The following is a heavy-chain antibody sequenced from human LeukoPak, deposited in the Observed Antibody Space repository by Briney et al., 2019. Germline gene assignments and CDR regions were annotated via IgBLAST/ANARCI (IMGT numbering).Heavy chain of an antibody. CDR1: GGSISSGSYY. CDR3: ARVRAARPGTFDY. D-gene: IGHD6-6*01. J-gene: IGHJ4*02. CDR2: IYTSGST. Sequence: SETLSLTCTVSGGSISSGSYYWSWIRQPAGEGLEWIGRIYTSGSTYYNPSLKSRVTISLDTSKNQFSLKLSSVTAADTAVYYCARVRAARPGTFDYWGQGTLVTVSS. V-gene: IGHV4-61*02.